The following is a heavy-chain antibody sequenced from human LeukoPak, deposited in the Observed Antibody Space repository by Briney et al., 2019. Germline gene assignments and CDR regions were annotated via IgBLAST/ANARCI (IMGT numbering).Heavy chain of an antibody. Sequence: ASVKVSCKASGYTFTSYGISWVRQAPGQGLEWMGWISAYNGNTNYAQKFQGRVTMTRDTSISTAYMELSSLRSDDTAVYFCARAQDSYAWARTFDYWGQGTLVTVSS. J-gene: IGHJ4*02. V-gene: IGHV1-18*01. CDR2: ISAYNGNT. CDR1: GYTFTSYG. CDR3: ARAQDSYAWARTFDY. D-gene: IGHD3-10*01.